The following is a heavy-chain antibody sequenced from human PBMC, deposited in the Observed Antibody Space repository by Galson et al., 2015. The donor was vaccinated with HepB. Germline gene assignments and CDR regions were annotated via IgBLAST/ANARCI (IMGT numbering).Heavy chain of an antibody. CDR1: GFTFSSYA. CDR2: ISYDGSNK. V-gene: IGHV3-30-3*01. Sequence: SLRLSCAASGFTFSSYAMHWVRQAPGKGLEWVAVISYDGSNKYYADSVKGRFTISRDNSKNTLYLQMNSLRAEDTAVYYCARDRPSYSSGWFAYYYYGMDVWGQGTTVTVSS. D-gene: IGHD6-19*01. CDR3: ARDRPSYSSGWFAYYYYGMDV. J-gene: IGHJ6*02.